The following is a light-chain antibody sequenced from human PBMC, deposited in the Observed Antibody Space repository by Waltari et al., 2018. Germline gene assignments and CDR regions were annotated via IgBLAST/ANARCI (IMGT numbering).Light chain of an antibody. CDR2: TAS. CDR3: QQYASYWYT. Sequence: DIQMTQSPSTLSASIGDRVTITCRASRSITTWLAWYQQKPGKAPKLLIHTASRLESGVPSRFSGSGSGTDFTLTISSLQPDDCATYYCQQYASYWYTFGQGTKL. J-gene: IGKJ2*01. V-gene: IGKV1-5*03. CDR1: RSITTW.